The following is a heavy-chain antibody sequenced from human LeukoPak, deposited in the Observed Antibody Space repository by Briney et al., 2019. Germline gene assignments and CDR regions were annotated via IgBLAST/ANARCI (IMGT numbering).Heavy chain of an antibody. CDR3: VREESGGYFDY. J-gene: IGHJ4*02. Sequence: ASVKVSCKSFGFTFTNYLLHWVRQAPGQGLEWVGRIAPSVDTTNYAQKFRGSVTMTRDTSTSTVYMELSSLRSDDTAIYYCVREESGGYFDYWGQGTLVTVSS. CDR1: GFTFTNYL. CDR2: IAPSVDTT. D-gene: IGHD2-8*02. V-gene: IGHV1-46*01.